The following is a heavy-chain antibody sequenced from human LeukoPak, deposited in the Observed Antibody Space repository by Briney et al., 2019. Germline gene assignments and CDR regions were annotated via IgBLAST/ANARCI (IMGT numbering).Heavy chain of an antibody. CDR2: INPNSGGT. Sequence: ASVKVSCKASGYTFTGYYMHWVRQAPGQGLEWMGWINPNSGGTNYAQKFQGRVAMTRDTSISTAYMELSRLRSDDTAVYYCARVPERYDFWSGYKNYYFDYWGQGTLVTVSS. D-gene: IGHD3-3*01. CDR1: GYTFTGYY. J-gene: IGHJ4*02. V-gene: IGHV1-2*02. CDR3: ARVPERYDFWSGYKNYYFDY.